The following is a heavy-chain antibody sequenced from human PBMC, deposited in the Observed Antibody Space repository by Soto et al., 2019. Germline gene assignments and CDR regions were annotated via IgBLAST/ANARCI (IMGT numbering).Heavy chain of an antibody. CDR2: MNPNRGNT. J-gene: IGHJ6*02. CDR1: GYTFTSYD. CDR3: ARGRYYDFWSGYYRYGMDV. V-gene: IGHV1-8*01. Sequence: VQLVQSGAEVKTPGASVTVSCKASGYTFTSYDLNWVRQATGQGLEWMGWMNPNRGNTGDAQKFQGRVTMTRNTSISTAYMELSSLRSEDTAVYYWARGRYYDFWSGYYRYGMDVWGQGTTVTVSS. D-gene: IGHD3-3*01.